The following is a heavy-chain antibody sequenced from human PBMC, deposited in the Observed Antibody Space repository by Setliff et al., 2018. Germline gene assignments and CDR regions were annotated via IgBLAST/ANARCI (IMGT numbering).Heavy chain of an antibody. J-gene: IGHJ4*02. CDR1: DGSLSTYY. V-gene: IGHV4-59*01. CDR3: AKGGTYRYFDF. Sequence: SETLSLTCTVSDGSLSTYYWSWIRQPPGKGLEFIGYVYYSGTAKYDPSLESRAIMSVDASKNQISLKLNSVTAADTAVYYCAKGGTYRYFDFWGQGALVTVS. CDR2: VYYSGTA. D-gene: IGHD1-26*01.